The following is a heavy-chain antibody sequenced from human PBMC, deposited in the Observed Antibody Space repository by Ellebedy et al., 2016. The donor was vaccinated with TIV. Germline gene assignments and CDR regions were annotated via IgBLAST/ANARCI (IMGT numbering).Heavy chain of an antibody. J-gene: IGHJ6*02. V-gene: IGHV4-39*01. CDR1: GGSISSSSYY. CDR2: IYYSGST. Sequence: SETLSLXXTVSGGSISSSSYYWGWIRQPPGKGLEWIGSIYYSGSTYYNPSLKSRVTISVDTSKNQFSLKLSSVTAADTAVYYCARADILTGQNYYGMDVWGQGTTVTVSS. CDR3: ARADILTGQNYYGMDV. D-gene: IGHD3-9*01.